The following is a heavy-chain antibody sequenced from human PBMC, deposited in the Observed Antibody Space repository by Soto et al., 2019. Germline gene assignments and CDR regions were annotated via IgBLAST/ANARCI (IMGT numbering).Heavy chain of an antibody. Sequence: SETLSLTCTVSGGSISSYYWSWIRQPPGKGLEWIGYIYYSGSTNYNPSLKSRVTISVDTSKNQFSLKLSSVTAADTAVYYCARCYDLVHGDWFDPWGQGTLVNVSS. CDR3: ARCYDLVHGDWFDP. V-gene: IGHV4-59*08. J-gene: IGHJ5*02. CDR2: IYYSGST. CDR1: GGSISSYY. D-gene: IGHD5-12*01.